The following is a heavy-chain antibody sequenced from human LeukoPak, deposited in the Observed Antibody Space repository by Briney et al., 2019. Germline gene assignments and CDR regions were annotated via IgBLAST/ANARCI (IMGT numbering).Heavy chain of an antibody. V-gene: IGHV3-43*01. D-gene: IGHD3-10*02. J-gene: IGHJ4*02. Sequence: GGSLRLSCATSGFNFDRYTIHWVRQAPGKGLEWVSLAGWAGGTTFYSDSVRGRFTISRDSGRKSVYLQMNSLTTDDTAFYFCAKELDTMFFDYWGQGTLVTVSS. CDR1: GFNFDRYT. CDR2: AGWAGGTT. CDR3: AKELDTMFFDY.